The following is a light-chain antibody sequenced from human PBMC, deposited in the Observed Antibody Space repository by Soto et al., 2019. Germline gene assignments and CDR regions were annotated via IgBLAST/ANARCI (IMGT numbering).Light chain of an antibody. V-gene: IGKV3-20*01. CDR2: GAS. J-gene: IGKJ1*01. Sequence: EIVLTQSPGTLSLSPGERGTLSCRASQSVSSSYLAWYQQKPGQAPRLLFYGASSRATGIPDRFSGSGSGTDFILTISRLEPDDFAVYYCQQYGRSPWTFGQGTKVDI. CDR1: QSVSSSY. CDR3: QQYGRSPWT.